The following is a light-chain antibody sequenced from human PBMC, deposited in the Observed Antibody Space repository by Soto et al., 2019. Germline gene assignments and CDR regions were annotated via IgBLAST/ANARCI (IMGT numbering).Light chain of an antibody. CDR1: QSVSSY. CDR3: QQRFNWPLT. J-gene: IGKJ5*01. V-gene: IGKV3-11*01. CDR2: DAS. Sequence: EIVLTQSPATLSLSPGERASLSCRASQSVSSYLAWYQQKPGQVPRLLLNDASNRATGIPARFSGSGSGTDFTLTISSLEPEDFAVYYCQQRFNWPLTFGPGTRLEIK.